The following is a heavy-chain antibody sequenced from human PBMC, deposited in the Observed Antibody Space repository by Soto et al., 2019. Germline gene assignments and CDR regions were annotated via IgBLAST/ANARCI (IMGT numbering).Heavy chain of an antibody. CDR1: GFTFDDYG. V-gene: IGHV3-20*03. CDR3: AREGRYCSGGSCYSMVVFDY. Sequence: GGSLRLSYAASGFTFDDYGMSWVRQDPGKGLEWVSGINWNGGSTGYADSVKGRFTISRDNAKNSLYLQMNSLRAEDTALYYCAREGRYCSGGSCYSMVVFDYWGQGTLVNVSS. CDR2: INWNGGST. J-gene: IGHJ4*02. D-gene: IGHD2-15*01.